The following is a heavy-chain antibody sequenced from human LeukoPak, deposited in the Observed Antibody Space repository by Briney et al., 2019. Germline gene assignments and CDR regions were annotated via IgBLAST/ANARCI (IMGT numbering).Heavy chain of an antibody. J-gene: IGHJ3*02. CDR1: GGSISSGGYY. CDR3: ARWAPMGWLQSGEAFDI. CDR2: IYYSGST. V-gene: IGHV4-31*03. Sequence: SQTLSLTCTVSGGSISSGGYYWSWIRQHPGKGLEWIGYIYYSGSTYYNPSLKSRVTISVDTSKNQFSLKLSSVTAADTAVYYCARWAPMGWLQSGEAFDIWGQGTMVTVSS. D-gene: IGHD5-24*01.